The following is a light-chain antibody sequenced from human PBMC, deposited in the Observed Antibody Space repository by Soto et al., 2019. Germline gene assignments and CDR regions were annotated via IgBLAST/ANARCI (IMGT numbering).Light chain of an antibody. CDR3: QQYGGSSYN. CDR1: KSGSDNS. Sequence: EIVLTQSPGTLSLSPGERVTLSAGASKSGSDNSLAWYQHKPGQAPRLLIYGASSRATGIPDRFSGSGSGTDFTLTISGLEPEDFAVYYCQQYGGSSYNFGQGTKLEIK. CDR2: GAS. J-gene: IGKJ2*01. V-gene: IGKV3-20*01.